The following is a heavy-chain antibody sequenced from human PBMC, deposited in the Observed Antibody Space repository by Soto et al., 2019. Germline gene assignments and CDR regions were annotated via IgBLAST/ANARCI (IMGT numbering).Heavy chain of an antibody. J-gene: IGHJ6*02. CDR1: GGSISSGGYY. CDR3: AREGVAAIREYYYYGMDG. V-gene: IGHV4-31*03. Sequence: SETLSLTCTVSGGSISSGGYYWSWIRQHPGKGLEWIGYIYYSGSTYYNPSLKSRVTISVDTSKNQFSLKLSSVTAADTAVYYCAREGVAAIREYYYYGMDGWGQGTTVTVAS. CDR2: IYYSGST. D-gene: IGHD5-12*01.